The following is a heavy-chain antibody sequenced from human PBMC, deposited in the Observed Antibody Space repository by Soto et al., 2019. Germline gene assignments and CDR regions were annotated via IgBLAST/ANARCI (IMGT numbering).Heavy chain of an antibody. D-gene: IGHD2-15*01. CDR2: IHYSGNS. V-gene: IGHV4-39*01. CDR1: GGSISSSTYY. CDR3: ARQRRVVIVAAPPDY. J-gene: IGHJ4*02. Sequence: QLQLQESGPGLVKPSETLSLTCTVSGGSISSSTYYWGWIRQPPGMGLEWIGTIHYSGNSFYNPSLKSRVSISVDTSKNQFSRKLNSVTAADTALYYCARQRRVVIVAAPPDYWGQGTLATVSS.